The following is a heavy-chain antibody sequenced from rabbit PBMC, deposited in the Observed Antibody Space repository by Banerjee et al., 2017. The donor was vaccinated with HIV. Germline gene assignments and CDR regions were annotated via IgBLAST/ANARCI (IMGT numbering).Heavy chain of an antibody. Sequence: QSLEESGGDLVKPGASLTLTCTASGFSFSSIYYMCWVRQAPGKGLEWIACINTSSGSTVYATWAKGRFTISKTSSPTVTLQMTSLTAADTATYFCARYSNYFGMDLWGQGTLVTVS. J-gene: IGHJ3*01. CDR3: ARYSNYFGMDL. CDR2: INTSSGST. D-gene: IGHD1-1*01. CDR1: GFSFSSIYY. V-gene: IGHV1S40*01.